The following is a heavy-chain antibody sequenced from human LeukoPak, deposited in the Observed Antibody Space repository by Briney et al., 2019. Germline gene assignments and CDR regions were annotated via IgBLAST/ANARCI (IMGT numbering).Heavy chain of an antibody. V-gene: IGHV3-21*01. J-gene: IGHJ5*02. Sequence: GGSLRLSCAASGFTFSSYSMNWVRQAPGKGLEWVSSISSSSSYIYYADSVKGRFTISRDNAKSSLYLKMNSLRAEDTAVYYCARDDMDHYGSGSYSNWFDPWGQGTLVTVSS. CDR2: ISSSSSYI. D-gene: IGHD3-10*01. CDR1: GFTFSSYS. CDR3: ARDDMDHYGSGSYSNWFDP.